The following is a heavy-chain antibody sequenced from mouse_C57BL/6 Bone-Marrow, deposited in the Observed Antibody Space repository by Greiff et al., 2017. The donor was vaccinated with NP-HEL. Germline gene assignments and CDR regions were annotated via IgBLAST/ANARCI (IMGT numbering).Heavy chain of an antibody. CDR3: ARELYYDYDVYYFDY. CDR2: INPNNGGT. CDR1: GYTFTDYN. D-gene: IGHD2-4*01. J-gene: IGHJ2*01. Sequence: EVQLQQSGPELVKPGASVKIPCKASGYTFTDYNMDWVTQSHGKSLEWIGDINPNNGGTIYNQKFKGKATLTVDKSSSTAYMELRSLTSEDTAVYYCARELYYDYDVYYFDYWGQGTTLTVSS. V-gene: IGHV1-18*01.